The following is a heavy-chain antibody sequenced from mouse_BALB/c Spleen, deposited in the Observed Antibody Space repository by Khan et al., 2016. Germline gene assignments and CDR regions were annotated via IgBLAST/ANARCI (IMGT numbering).Heavy chain of an antibody. D-gene: IGHD1-1*01. CDR1: GFDFNRYW. J-gene: IGHJ4*01. CDR3: ARRGYYFSMDY. V-gene: IGHV4-1*02. CDR2: INPDSSTI. Sequence: EVKLLESGGGLVQPGGSLKLSCAASGFDFNRYWMSWVRQAPGKGLEWIGEINPDSSTINYMPSLKDKFIISRDNAKNTLYLQMSKVRSEDTALYYCARRGYYFSMDYWGQGTSVTVSS.